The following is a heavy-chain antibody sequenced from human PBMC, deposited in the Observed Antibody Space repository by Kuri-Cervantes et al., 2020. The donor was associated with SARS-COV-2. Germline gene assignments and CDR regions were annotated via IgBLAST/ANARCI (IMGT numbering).Heavy chain of an antibody. CDR2: IYHSGST. D-gene: IGHD6-19*01. V-gene: IGHV4-4*02. CDR1: GGSISSSNW. CDR3: ARNPNSGPFDY. Sequence: SETLSLTCAVSGGSISSSNWWSWVRQPPGKGLEWIGEIYHSGSTNYNPSLKSRVTISVDTSKNQFSLKLSSMTAADTAVYYCARNPNSGPFDYWGQGTLVTVSS. J-gene: IGHJ4*02.